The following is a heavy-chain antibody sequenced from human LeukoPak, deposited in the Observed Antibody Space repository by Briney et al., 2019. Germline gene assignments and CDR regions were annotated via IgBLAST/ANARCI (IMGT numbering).Heavy chain of an antibody. CDR1: GFTVGSNY. Sequence: PGGSLRLSCAASGFTVGSNYMNWVRQAPGKGLEWVSVIYSGGSTYYADSVKGRFTISRDNSKSTLYLQMNSLRAEDTAVYYCARALVRGGKFDYWGQGALVTVSS. J-gene: IGHJ4*02. CDR3: ARALVRGGKFDY. CDR2: IYSGGST. V-gene: IGHV3-66*01. D-gene: IGHD3-10*01.